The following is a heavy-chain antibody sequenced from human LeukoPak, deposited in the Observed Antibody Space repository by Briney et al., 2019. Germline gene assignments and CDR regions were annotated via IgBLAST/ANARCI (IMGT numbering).Heavy chain of an antibody. Sequence: GGSLRLSCAASGFTFSNAWMSWVRQAPGKGLEWVGRIKSKTDGGTTDYAAPVKGRFTISRDETKKTLYLQMNSLKTEDTAVYYCTAWIQLWLREIDYWGQGTLVTVSS. J-gene: IGHJ4*02. CDR1: GFTFSNAW. V-gene: IGHV3-15*01. CDR3: TAWIQLWLREIDY. CDR2: IKSKTDGGTT. D-gene: IGHD5-18*01.